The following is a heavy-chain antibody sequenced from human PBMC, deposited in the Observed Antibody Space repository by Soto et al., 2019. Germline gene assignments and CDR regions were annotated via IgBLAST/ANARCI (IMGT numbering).Heavy chain of an antibody. V-gene: IGHV3-23*01. Sequence: EVQLLESGGGLVQPGGSLRLSCEASGFTFSSYAMSWVRQAPGKGLEWVSAISGSGGSTYYADSVKGRFTISRDNSKNTLYLQMNSLRAEDTAVYYCATERITMIVVVITTPDYWGQGTLVTVYS. CDR3: ATERITMIVVVITTPDY. CDR1: GFTFSSYA. CDR2: ISGSGGST. D-gene: IGHD3-22*01. J-gene: IGHJ4*02.